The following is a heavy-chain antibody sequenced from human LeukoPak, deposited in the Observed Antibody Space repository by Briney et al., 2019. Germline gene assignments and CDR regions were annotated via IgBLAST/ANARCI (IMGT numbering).Heavy chain of an antibody. CDR1: GFTFSSYG. D-gene: IGHD3-10*01. Sequence: PGRSLRLSCAASGFTFSSYGMHWVRQAPGKGLEWVAVISNDGSKIYYADSVKGRFTTSRDNAKNSLYLQMNSLRVEDTAVYYCARVATMVRVPLDALDIWGQGTMVSVSS. CDR2: ISNDGSKI. V-gene: IGHV3-30*03. CDR3: ARVATMVRVPLDALDI. J-gene: IGHJ3*02.